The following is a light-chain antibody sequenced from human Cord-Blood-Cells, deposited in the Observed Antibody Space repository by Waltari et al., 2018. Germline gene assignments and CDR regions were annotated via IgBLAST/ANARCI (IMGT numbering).Light chain of an antibody. CDR1: SSDVGGYNY. CDR2: DVS. Sequence: QSALPQPAPVSGSPGQSITISCPGTSSDVGGYNYVSWYQQHPGKAPKLMIYDVSNRPSGVSNRFSGSKSGNTASLTISGLQAEDEADYYCSSYTSSSTVVFGGGAKLTVL. CDR3: SSYTSSSTVV. V-gene: IGLV2-14*01. J-gene: IGLJ2*01.